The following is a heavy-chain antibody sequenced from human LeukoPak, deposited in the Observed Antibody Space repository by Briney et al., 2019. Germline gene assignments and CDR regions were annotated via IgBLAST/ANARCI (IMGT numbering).Heavy chain of an antibody. CDR2: ISSSSSTI. J-gene: IGHJ4*02. Sequence: GGSLRLSCAASGFTFSSYSMNWVRQAPGKGLEWVSYISSSSSTIYYADSVKGRFTISRDNAKNSLYLQMNSLRAEDTAVYYCARFGSGSLTAFDYWGQGTLVTVSS. CDR1: GFTFSSYS. D-gene: IGHD1-26*01. V-gene: IGHV3-48*01. CDR3: ARFGSGSLTAFDY.